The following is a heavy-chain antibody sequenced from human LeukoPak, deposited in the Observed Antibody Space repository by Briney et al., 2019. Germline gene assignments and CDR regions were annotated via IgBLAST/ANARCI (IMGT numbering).Heavy chain of an antibody. J-gene: IGHJ4*02. CDR2: INHSGST. CDR1: GGSFSDYY. CDR3: ARGLFEGYTYVLGY. V-gene: IGHV4-34*01. Sequence: SETLSLTCAVYGGSFSDYYWSWIRQPPGKGLEWIGEINHSGSTNYNPSLKSRVTISVDTSKNQFSLKLSSVTAADTAVYYCARGLFEGYTYVLGYWGLGTPVTVSS. D-gene: IGHD5-18*01.